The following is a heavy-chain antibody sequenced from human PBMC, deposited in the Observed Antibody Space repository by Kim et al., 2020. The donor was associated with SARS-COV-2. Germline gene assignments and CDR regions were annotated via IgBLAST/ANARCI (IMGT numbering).Heavy chain of an antibody. Sequence: SETLSLTCAVYGGSFSGYYWSWIRQPPGKGLGWIGEINHSGSTNYNPSPKSRVTISVDTSKNQFSLKLSSVTAADTAVYYCARGVGVAGRGTPPYYFDYWGQGTLVTVSS. D-gene: IGHD6-19*01. CDR1: GGSFSGYY. CDR3: ARGVGVAGRGTPPYYFDY. CDR2: INHSGST. V-gene: IGHV4-34*01. J-gene: IGHJ4*02.